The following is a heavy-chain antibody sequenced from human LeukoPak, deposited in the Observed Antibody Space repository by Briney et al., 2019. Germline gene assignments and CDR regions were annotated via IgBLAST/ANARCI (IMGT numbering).Heavy chain of an antibody. CDR1: GFSLSTSGVG. Sequence: KESGPTLVKPTQTLTLTCTFSGFSLSTSGVGVGWIRQPPGKALEWLALIYWDDDKRYSPSLESRLTLTKDTSKNRVVLKMTNMDPVDTATYYCAGGSGRTFDYWGQGTLVTVSS. V-gene: IGHV2-5*02. D-gene: IGHD3-10*01. CDR3: AGGSGRTFDY. CDR2: IYWDDDK. J-gene: IGHJ4*02.